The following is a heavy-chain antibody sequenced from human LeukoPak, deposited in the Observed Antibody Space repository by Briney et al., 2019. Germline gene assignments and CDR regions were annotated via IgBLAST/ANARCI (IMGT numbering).Heavy chain of an antibody. Sequence: SETLSLTCAVYGGSFSRYSWSWIRQPPGKGLEWIGEINHSGSTNYNPSLKGRVTISVDTSKNQFSLKLRSVTAADTAVYYCASKANCSGGRCPRGAFDIWGPGTKVTVSS. CDR1: GGSFSRYS. CDR2: INHSGST. CDR3: ASKANCSGGRCPRGAFDI. V-gene: IGHV4-34*01. J-gene: IGHJ3*02. D-gene: IGHD2-15*01.